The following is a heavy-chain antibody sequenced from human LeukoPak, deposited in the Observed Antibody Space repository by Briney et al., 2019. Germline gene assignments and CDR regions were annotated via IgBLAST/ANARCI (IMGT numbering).Heavy chain of an antibody. CDR3: ARALVAVDSGYDTNWFDP. J-gene: IGHJ5*02. Sequence: SETLSLTCTVSGGSISSGSYYWSWIRQPAGKGLEWIGRIYTSGSTNYNPSLKSRVTMSVDTSKNQFSLKLSSVAAADTAVYYCARALVAVDSGYDTNWFDPWGQGTLVTVSS. CDR2: IYTSGST. D-gene: IGHD5-12*01. V-gene: IGHV4-61*02. CDR1: GGSISSGSYY.